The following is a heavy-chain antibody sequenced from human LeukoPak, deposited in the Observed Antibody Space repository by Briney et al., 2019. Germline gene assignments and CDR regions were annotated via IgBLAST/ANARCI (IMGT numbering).Heavy chain of an antibody. V-gene: IGHV3-48*01. CDR1: GFTFSSYS. J-gene: IGHJ4*02. D-gene: IGHD1-26*01. CDR3: AKNIGSYGGYFDY. CDR2: ISSSGSTI. Sequence: PGGSLRLSCAASGFTFSSYSMNWVRQAPGKGLEWVSYISSSGSTIYYADSVKGRFTISRDNSKNTLYLQMNSLRAEDTAVYYCAKNIGSYGGYFDYWGQGTLVTVSS.